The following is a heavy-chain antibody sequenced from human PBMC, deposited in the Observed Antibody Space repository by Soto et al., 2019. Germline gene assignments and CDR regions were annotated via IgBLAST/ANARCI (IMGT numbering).Heavy chain of an antibody. CDR3: ARGYSSPGGEFDY. CDR1: GGSISSYY. J-gene: IGHJ4*02. Sequence: NPSETLSLTCTVSGGSISSYYWSWIRQPPGKGLEWIGYIYYSGSTNYNPSLKSRVTISVDTSKNQFSLKLSSVTAADTAVYYCARGYSSPGGEFDYWGQGTLVTVSS. CDR2: IYYSGST. D-gene: IGHD5-18*01. V-gene: IGHV4-59*01.